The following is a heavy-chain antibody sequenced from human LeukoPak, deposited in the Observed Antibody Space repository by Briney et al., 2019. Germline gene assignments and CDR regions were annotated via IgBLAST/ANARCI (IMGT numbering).Heavy chain of an antibody. D-gene: IGHD6-13*01. Sequence: GGSLRLSCAASGFTFSSYEMNWVRQAPGKGLEWVSYISSSGSTMYYADSVKGRFTISRDNAKNSLHLQMNSLRAEDTAVYYCARVSGSSWHTRYYFDYWGQGTLVTVSS. CDR3: ARVSGSSWHTRYYFDY. V-gene: IGHV3-48*03. CDR1: GFTFSSYE. J-gene: IGHJ4*02. CDR2: ISSSGSTM.